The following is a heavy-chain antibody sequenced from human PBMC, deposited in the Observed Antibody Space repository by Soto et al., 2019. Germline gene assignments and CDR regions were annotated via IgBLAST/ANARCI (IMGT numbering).Heavy chain of an antibody. V-gene: IGHV3-23*01. D-gene: IGHD1-26*01. CDR2: MTGSSRYT. Sequence: EVQLLESGGGLVQPGGSLRLSCAASGFTFSSYAMTWVRQAPGKGLEWVSGMTGSSRYTYYADSVKGRFTISRDNSKSKLDPQMNRLEAEDHAVYYRAKEGEVWEEGRYFQHWGQGHLVTVSS. CDR3: AKEGEVWEEGRYFQH. CDR1: GFTFSSYA. J-gene: IGHJ1*01.